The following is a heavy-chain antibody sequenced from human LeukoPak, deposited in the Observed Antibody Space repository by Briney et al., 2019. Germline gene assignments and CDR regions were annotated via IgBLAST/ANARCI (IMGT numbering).Heavy chain of an antibody. J-gene: IGHJ6*02. V-gene: IGHV4-59*01. CDR1: GGSISSYY. CDR2: IYYSGST. CDR3: ARYYYDSSGYYHPFYYYYGMDG. Sequence: SETLSLTCTVSGGSISSYYWSWIRQPPGKGLEWIGYIYYSGSTNYNPSLKSRVTISVDTTKNQFYLKLSSVTAADTAVYYCARYYYDSSGYYHPFYYYYGMDGGGQGTTVTVS. D-gene: IGHD3-22*01.